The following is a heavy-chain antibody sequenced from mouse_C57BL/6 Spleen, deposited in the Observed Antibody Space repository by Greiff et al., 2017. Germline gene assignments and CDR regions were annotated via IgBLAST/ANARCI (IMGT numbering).Heavy chain of an antibody. D-gene: IGHD4-1*01. CDR3: ARDNWYYFDY. J-gene: IGHJ2*01. CDR1: GFTFSDYY. CDR2: INYDGSST. V-gene: IGHV5-16*01. Sequence: EVKLMESEGGLVQPGSSMKLSCTASGFTFSDYYMAWVRQVPEKGLEWVANINYDGSSTYYLDSLNSRFIISRDNAKNILYLQMSSLKSEDTATYYCARDNWYYFDYWGQGTTLTVSS.